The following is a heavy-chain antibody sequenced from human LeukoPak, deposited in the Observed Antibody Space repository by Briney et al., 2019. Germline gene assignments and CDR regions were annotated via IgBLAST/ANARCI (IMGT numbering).Heavy chain of an antibody. CDR3: AKDGSGSSPGV. V-gene: IGHV3-23*01. D-gene: IGHD2-15*01. J-gene: IGHJ6*02. CDR1: GFTFTSYA. Sequence: PGGSLRLSCAVSGFTFTSYAMSWVRQAPGKGLEWVSSISGSGGSTYYADSVKGRFTISGDNSKNMMYLQVNSLRAEDTAVYYCAKDGSGSSPGVWGQGTTVTVSS. CDR2: ISGSGGST.